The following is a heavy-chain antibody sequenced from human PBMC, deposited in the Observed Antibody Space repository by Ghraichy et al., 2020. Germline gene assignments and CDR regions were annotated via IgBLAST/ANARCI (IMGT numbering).Heavy chain of an antibody. CDR2: MNPNSGNT. CDR1: GYTFTSYD. CDR3: ARGGKYYYGSGSYVY. Sequence: ASVKVSCKASGYTFTSYDINWVRQATGQGLEWMGWMNPNSGNTGYAQKFQGRVTMTTDTSTSTAYMELRSLRSDDTAVYYCARGGKYYYGSGSYVYWGQGTLVTVSS. J-gene: IGHJ4*02. V-gene: IGHV1-8*01. D-gene: IGHD3-10*01.